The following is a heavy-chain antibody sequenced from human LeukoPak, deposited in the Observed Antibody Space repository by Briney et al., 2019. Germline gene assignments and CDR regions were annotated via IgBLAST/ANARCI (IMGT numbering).Heavy chain of an antibody. CDR3: ARLSLVYDPYYFDY. Sequence: PSETLSLTCSVSEYSISSGYYWGWIRQSPGTGLEWIGMIFHTGSTYYTSSLKSRVTISVDTSKNRFSLRLSSMTAADTAIYYCARLSLVYDPYYFDYWGQGTLVTVSS. CDR1: EYSISSGYY. D-gene: IGHD5/OR15-5a*01. V-gene: IGHV4-38-2*02. J-gene: IGHJ4*02. CDR2: IFHTGST.